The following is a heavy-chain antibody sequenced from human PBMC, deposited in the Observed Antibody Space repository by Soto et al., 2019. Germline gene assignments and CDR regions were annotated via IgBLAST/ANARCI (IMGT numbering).Heavy chain of an antibody. V-gene: IGHV3-7*01. CDR3: AKNNRYCSSTNCFVFDY. CDR1: GFTFNNYW. Sequence: EVQLVESGGGLVQPGGSLRLSCAASGFTFNNYWMSWVRQAPGKGLEWVANIKQDGSEKYYVDSVKGRFTISRDNAKNSLYLQMNSLRAEDTAEYYCAKNNRYCSSTNCFVFDYWGQGTLVTVSS. CDR2: IKQDGSEK. J-gene: IGHJ4*02. D-gene: IGHD2-2*01.